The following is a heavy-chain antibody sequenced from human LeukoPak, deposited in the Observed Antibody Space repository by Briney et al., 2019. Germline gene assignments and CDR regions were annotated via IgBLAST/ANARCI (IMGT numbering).Heavy chain of an antibody. CDR2: ISTYYGNT. D-gene: IGHD3-10*01. CDR1: GYTFTSYG. V-gene: IGHV1-18*01. CDR3: ARVYSTNYYGSGDRPFLFDY. J-gene: IGHJ4*02. Sequence: ASVKVSCKASGYTFTSYGFSWVRQAPGQGLEWMGWISTYYGNTNYSQKLQDRVTMTTDTSTSTAYMELTSLRSDDTAVYYCARVYSTNYYGSGDRPFLFDYWGQGTVVTVSS.